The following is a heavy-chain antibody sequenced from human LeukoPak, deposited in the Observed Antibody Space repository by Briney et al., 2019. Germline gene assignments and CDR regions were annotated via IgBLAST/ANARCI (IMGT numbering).Heavy chain of an antibody. Sequence: ASVKVSCKASGYTFTSYYMHWVRQAPGQGLEWMGIINPSGGSTSYAQKFQGRVTMTRDTSTSTVYMELSSLRSEDTAVYYCARDGITIFGVVIFNWFDPWGQGTLVTVSS. CDR2: INPSGGST. D-gene: IGHD3-3*01. CDR3: ARDGITIFGVVIFNWFDP. V-gene: IGHV1-46*01. CDR1: GYTFTSYY. J-gene: IGHJ5*02.